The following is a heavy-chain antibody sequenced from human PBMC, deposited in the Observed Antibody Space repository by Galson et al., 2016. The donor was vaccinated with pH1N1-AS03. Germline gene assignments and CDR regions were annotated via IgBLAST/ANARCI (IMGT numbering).Heavy chain of an antibody. CDR1: GFTSSKTG. J-gene: IGHJ4*02. CDR3: VTDGTFGSTVEH. Sequence: SLRLSCAASGFTSSKTGMNWVRQAPGKGPEWVSSIDEGGSHPYSADSLQGRFTISRDNTKNSLFLHMNSLIADEDTAVYYCVTDGTFGSTVEHWGQGTLVTVSS. CDR2: IDEGGSHP. D-gene: IGHD2-2*01. V-gene: IGHV3-21*01.